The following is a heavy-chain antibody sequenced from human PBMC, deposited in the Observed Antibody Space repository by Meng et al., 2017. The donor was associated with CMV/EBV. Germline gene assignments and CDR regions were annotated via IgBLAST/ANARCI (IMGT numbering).Heavy chain of an antibody. CDR2: ISYDGSNK. CDR1: GFTFSSYA. CDR3: AELQPVRGGFGY. J-gene: IGHJ4*02. V-gene: IGHV3-30-3*01. Sequence: QGELGGSGGGVAQPGRSLRLSCAASGFTFSSYAMHWVRQAPGRGLEWVAVISYDGSNKYYADSVKGRFTISRDNSKNTLYLQMNSLRAEDTAVCYCAELQPVRGGFGYWGQGTLVTVSS. D-gene: IGHD6-13*01.